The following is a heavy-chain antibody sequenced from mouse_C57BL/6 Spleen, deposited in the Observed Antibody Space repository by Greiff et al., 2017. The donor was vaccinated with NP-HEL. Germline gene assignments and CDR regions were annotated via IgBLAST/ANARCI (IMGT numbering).Heavy chain of an antibody. CDR3: ARRITTVVATRAMDY. V-gene: IGHV1-55*01. J-gene: IGHJ4*01. D-gene: IGHD1-1*01. CDR2: IYPGSGST. CDR1: GYTFTSYW. Sequence: LKESGASVKMSCKASGYTFTSYWITWVKQRPGQGLEWIGDIYPGSGSTNYNEKFKSKATLTVDTSSSTAYMQLSSLTSEDSAVYYCARRITTVVATRAMDYWGQGTSVTVSS.